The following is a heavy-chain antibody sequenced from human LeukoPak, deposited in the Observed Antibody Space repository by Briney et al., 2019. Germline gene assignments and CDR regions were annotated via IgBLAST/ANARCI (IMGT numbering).Heavy chain of an antibody. V-gene: IGHV4-39*01. D-gene: IGHD1-7*01. J-gene: IGHJ4*02. Sequence: SETLSLTCSVSGGSIRSSSYYWGWIRQAPGKGLEWIGSMYYSGSTYYNPSLMSRVTMSVDTSKNQFSLKLNSVTAADTAVYYCARLENYRYYFDCWGQGTLVTVSS. CDR3: ARLENYRYYFDC. CDR2: MYYSGST. CDR1: GGSIRSSSYY.